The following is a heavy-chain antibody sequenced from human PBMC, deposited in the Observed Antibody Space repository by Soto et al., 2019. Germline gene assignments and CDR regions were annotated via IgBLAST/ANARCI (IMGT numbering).Heavy chain of an antibody. CDR3: AKVITTDSSYCYGMDV. J-gene: IGHJ6*02. CDR2: ISGSGTS. D-gene: IGHD5-18*01. Sequence: VGSLKLAFSASGFTFSSYPMFGVRQAPGKGLESISRISGSGTSYYADSVKGRFTISRDSSENTLYLQMNSLRAEDTAVYYCAKVITTDSSYCYGMDVWGQGTTVTVSS. CDR1: GFTFSSYP. V-gene: IGHV3-23*01.